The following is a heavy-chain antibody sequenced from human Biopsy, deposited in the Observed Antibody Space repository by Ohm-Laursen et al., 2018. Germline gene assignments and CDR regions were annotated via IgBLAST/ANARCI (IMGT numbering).Heavy chain of an antibody. Sequence: LSLTCAVNGESSSGYFWNWIRQPPGKVLEWIGEINQSGSTKYNPSLKRRATLSADSSNSQFSLRLTSVTAADTAIYYCARGSGYFKLDVWGQGTTVTVSS. J-gene: IGHJ6*02. D-gene: IGHD5-12*01. V-gene: IGHV4-34*01. CDR1: GESSSGYF. CDR2: INQSGST. CDR3: ARGSGYFKLDV.